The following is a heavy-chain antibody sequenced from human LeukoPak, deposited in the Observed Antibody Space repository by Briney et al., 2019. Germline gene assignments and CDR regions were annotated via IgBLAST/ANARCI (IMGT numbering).Heavy chain of an antibody. CDR2: ISGYNGNT. CDR3: ARFSSTSDNYYYYGMDV. J-gene: IGHJ6*02. D-gene: IGHD2-2*01. V-gene: IGHV1-18*01. Sequence: ASVKVSCKASGYTFTSHGISWVRQAPGQGLEWMGWISGYNGNTNYAQKLQGRVTMTTDTSTSTAYMELRSLRSDDTAVYYCARFSSTSDNYYYYGMDVWGQGTTVTVSS. CDR1: GYTFTSHG.